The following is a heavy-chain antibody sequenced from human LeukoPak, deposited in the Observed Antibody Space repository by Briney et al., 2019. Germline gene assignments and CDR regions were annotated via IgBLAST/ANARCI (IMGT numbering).Heavy chain of an antibody. Sequence: PSQTLSLTCTVSGGSISSVSYYWSWIRQPAGKGLEWIGRIYTSGSTNYNPSLKSRVTISVDTSKTQFSLKLSSVTAADTAVYYCARGTPARGIAAAGTGGGLDYWGQGTLVTVSS. J-gene: IGHJ4*02. D-gene: IGHD6-13*01. CDR3: ARGTPARGIAAAGTGGGLDY. V-gene: IGHV4-61*02. CDR1: GGSISSVSYY. CDR2: IYTSGST.